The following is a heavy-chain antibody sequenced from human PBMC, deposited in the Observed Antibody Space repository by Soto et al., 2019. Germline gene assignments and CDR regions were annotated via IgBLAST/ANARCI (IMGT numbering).Heavy chain of an antibody. D-gene: IGHD6-6*01. J-gene: IGHJ6*02. CDR3: ARDQSIPAGDDYYFYGMDA. CDR1: GGSISSYH. Sequence: PSETLSLTCTVSGGSISSYHWSWIRQPPGKGLEWIGYIYYSGSTKYNPSLKSRVTISVDTSNNQFSLKLNSVTAADTAVYYCARDQSIPAGDDYYFYGMDAWGQGTTVTVSS. CDR2: IYYSGST. V-gene: IGHV4-59*01.